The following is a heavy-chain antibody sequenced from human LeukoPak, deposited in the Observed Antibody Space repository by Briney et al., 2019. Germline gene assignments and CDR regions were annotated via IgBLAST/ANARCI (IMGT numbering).Heavy chain of an antibody. CDR1: GYTFTTYG. D-gene: IGHD3-9*01. CDR3: AREGKFYDILTGYSTAANWFDP. CDR2: ISAYNGKT. V-gene: IGHV1-18*01. J-gene: IGHJ5*02. Sequence: GASVNVSCKASGYTFTTYGLSWVRQAPGQGIEWMGWISAYNGKTSYAQKFQGRVTMTTDTSTSTASMELRSLSSDDTAMYYCAREGKFYDILTGYSTAANWFDPWGQGTLVTVSS.